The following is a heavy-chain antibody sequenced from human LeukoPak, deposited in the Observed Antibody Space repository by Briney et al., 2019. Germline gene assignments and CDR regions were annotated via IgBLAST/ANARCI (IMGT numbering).Heavy chain of an antibody. J-gene: IGHJ6*03. CDR2: ISYSGST. V-gene: IGHV4-39*01. CDR1: GGSISSSRYY. D-gene: IGHD3-3*01. CDR3: ARLVNDFSSGLYTGGYYYMDV. Sequence: PSETLSLTCTVSGGSISSSRYYWGWIRQTPGKGLEWIGSISYSGSTQYNPSLKSRLTIFVDTSKSQFSLELTSVTAADTAVFYWARLVNDFSSGLYTGGYYYMDVWGKGTTVTVSS.